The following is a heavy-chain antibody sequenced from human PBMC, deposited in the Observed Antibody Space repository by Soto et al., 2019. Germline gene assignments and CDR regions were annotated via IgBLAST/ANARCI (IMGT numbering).Heavy chain of an antibody. CDR1: GGTFSSYA. Sequence: SVKVSCKASGGTFSSYAISWVRQAPGQGLEWMGGIIPIFGTANYAQKFQGRVTITADESTSTAYMELSSLRSEDTAMYYCARPRGDYGYYGMDVWGQGTTVTVSS. V-gene: IGHV1-69*13. CDR3: ARPRGDYGYYGMDV. D-gene: IGHD4-17*01. CDR2: IIPIFGTA. J-gene: IGHJ6*02.